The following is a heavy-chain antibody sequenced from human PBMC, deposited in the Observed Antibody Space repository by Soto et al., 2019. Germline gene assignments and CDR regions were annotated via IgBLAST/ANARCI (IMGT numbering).Heavy chain of an antibody. D-gene: IGHD2-15*01. CDR2: IVGGGGST. CDR3: ARAADHCSGGTCYPAYFDP. Sequence: GGSLRLSCVGSGFAFNTYAMNWVRQPPGKELEWVSGIVGGGGSTYYAHSVRGRLTISRDNSKNTLYLQFNSLRADDTAVYYCARAADHCSGGTCYPAYFDPWGQGTLVTVSS. J-gene: IGHJ5*02. CDR1: GFAFNTYA. V-gene: IGHV3-23*01.